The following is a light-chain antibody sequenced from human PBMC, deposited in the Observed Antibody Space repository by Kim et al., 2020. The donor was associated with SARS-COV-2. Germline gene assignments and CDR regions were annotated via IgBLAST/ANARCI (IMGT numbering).Light chain of an antibody. V-gene: IGLV1-47*01. CDR3: AAWDDSLSAYV. J-gene: IGLJ1*01. CDR2: RGN. Sequence: ELTQPPSASGTPGQRVTISCSGSSSNIGSNYVYWYRQDPGAAPKLLLYRGNSRPSGVPDRFSGSRSDNSASLVIAGLRSEDEADYYCAAWDDSLSAYV. CDR1: SSNIGSNY.